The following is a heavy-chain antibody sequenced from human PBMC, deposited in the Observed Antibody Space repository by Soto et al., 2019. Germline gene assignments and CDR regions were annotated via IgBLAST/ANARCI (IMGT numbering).Heavy chain of an antibody. CDR2: IYYSGSAYYSGST. CDR1: GGSISSSSYY. V-gene: IGHV4-61*05. Sequence: PSETLSLTCTVSGGSISSSSYYWGWIRQPPGKRLEWIGSIYYSGSAYYSGSTYYNPSLESRVTISVDTSKNQFSLKLSSVTAADTAVYYSARHCSGDSCYWAFDSWGQGTLVTVSS. D-gene: IGHD2-15*01. J-gene: IGHJ4*02. CDR3: ARHCSGDSCYWAFDS.